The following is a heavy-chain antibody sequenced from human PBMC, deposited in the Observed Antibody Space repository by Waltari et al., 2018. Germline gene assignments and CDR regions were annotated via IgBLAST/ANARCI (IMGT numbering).Heavy chain of an antibody. J-gene: IGHJ4*02. D-gene: IGHD3-3*01. Sequence: QVQLQQWGAGLLKHSETLSLTCAVYGGSFRGYYWSWIRQPPGKGLEWIGEIKHIGSTNANPSLKRRVTISVDTSKNQFSLKLSSVTAADTAVYYCAREAIFGVAPDYWGQGTLVTVSS. CDR1: GGSFRGYY. CDR3: AREAIFGVAPDY. CDR2: IKHIGST. V-gene: IGHV4-34*01.